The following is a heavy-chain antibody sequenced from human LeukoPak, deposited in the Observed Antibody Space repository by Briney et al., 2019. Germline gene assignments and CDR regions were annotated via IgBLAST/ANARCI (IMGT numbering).Heavy chain of an antibody. CDR2: ISSSSSYI. Sequence: PGGSLRLSCAASGFTFSSYSMNWVRQAPGKGLEWVSSISSSSSYIYYADSVKGRFTISRDNAKNSLYLQMNSPRAEDTAVYYCARDPYGSGSYLNAPWGQGTLVTVSS. J-gene: IGHJ5*02. CDR3: ARDPYGSGSYLNAP. CDR1: GFTFSSYS. V-gene: IGHV3-21*01. D-gene: IGHD3-10*01.